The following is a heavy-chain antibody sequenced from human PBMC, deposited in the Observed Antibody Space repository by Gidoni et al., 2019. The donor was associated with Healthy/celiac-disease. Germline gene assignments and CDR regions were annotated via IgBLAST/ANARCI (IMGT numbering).Heavy chain of an antibody. CDR3: ASAMVRDRYYYGMDV. CDR1: VGTLHRYA. V-gene: IGHV1-69*01. D-gene: IGHD3-10*01. Sequence: QGQLVQTGAEGKQPRARVKVSRTASVGTLHRYAISWVRQAPGQGLEWMGGIIPIFGTANYAQKFQGRVTITADESTSTAYMELSSLRSEDTAVYYCASAMVRDRYYYGMDVWGQGTTVTVSS. J-gene: IGHJ6*02. CDR2: IIPIFGTA.